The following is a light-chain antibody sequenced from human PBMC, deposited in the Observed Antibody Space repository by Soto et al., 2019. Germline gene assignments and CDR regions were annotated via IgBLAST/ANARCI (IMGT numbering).Light chain of an antibody. J-gene: IGLJ3*02. CDR1: RSNIGRNY. CDR3: AAWDDNLNGKV. CDR2: RNN. Sequence: QSVLTQPPSASGTPGPSVSISCSGSRSNIGRNYVYWYQQLPGTAPKLLIQRNNERPSGVPDRFSGYKYGTSVSLAISGLRSEYEATYYCAAWDDNLNGKVFGGGTQLTVL. V-gene: IGLV1-47*01.